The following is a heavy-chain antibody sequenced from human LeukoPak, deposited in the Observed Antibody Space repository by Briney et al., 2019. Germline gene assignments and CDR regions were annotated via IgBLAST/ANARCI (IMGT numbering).Heavy chain of an antibody. CDR3: ARNGGGYSNLYYYMDV. Sequence: ASVKVSCKASGYTFTGYYMHGVRQAPAQGLEGMGRINPNSGGTNYAQKFQGRLTMTRETSISTAYMELSRLRSDATAVYYCARNGGGYSNLYYYMDVWGKGTTVTVSS. J-gene: IGHJ6*03. CDR1: GYTFTGYY. CDR2: INPNSGGT. D-gene: IGHD4-11*01. V-gene: IGHV1-2*06.